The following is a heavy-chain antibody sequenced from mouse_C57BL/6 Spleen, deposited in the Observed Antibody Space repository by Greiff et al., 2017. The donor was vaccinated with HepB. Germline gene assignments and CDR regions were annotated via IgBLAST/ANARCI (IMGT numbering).Heavy chain of an antibody. CDR1: GYAFSSSW. J-gene: IGHJ4*01. CDR3: ARGYYGSSFYYAMDY. D-gene: IGHD1-1*01. CDR2: IYPGDGDT. V-gene: IGHV1-82*01. Sequence: VQGVESGPELVKPGASVKISCKASGYAFSSSWMNWVKQRPGKGLEWIGRIYPGDGDTNYNGKFKGKATLTADKSSSTAYMQLSSLTSEDSAVYFCARGYYGSSFYYAMDYWGQGTSVTVSS.